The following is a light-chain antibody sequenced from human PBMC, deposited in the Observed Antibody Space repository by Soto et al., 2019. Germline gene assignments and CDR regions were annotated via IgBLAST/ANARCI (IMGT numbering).Light chain of an antibody. CDR1: QSISSW. J-gene: IGKJ2*01. CDR3: QQYNSYNT. CDR2: MAS. V-gene: IGKV1-5*03. Sequence: DIQMTQSPSTLSASVGDRVTITCRASQSISSWLAWYQQKPGEAPKLLIYMASSLEGGVPSRFSGSGSGTEFTLTISSLQPDDSATYYCQQYNSYNTFGQGTKVEIK.